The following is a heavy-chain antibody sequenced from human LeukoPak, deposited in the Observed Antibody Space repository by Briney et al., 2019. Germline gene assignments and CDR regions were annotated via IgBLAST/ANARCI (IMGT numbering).Heavy chain of an antibody. Sequence: SETLSLTCTVSGGSISSGSYCWSWIRQPAGKGLEWIGRIYTSGSTNYNPSLKSRVTISVDTSKNQFSLKLSSVTAADTAVYYCARESSVVAGLYYFDYWGQGTLVTVSS. V-gene: IGHV4-61*02. CDR3: ARESSVVAGLYYFDY. J-gene: IGHJ4*02. D-gene: IGHD6-19*01. CDR1: GGSISSGSYC. CDR2: IYTSGST.